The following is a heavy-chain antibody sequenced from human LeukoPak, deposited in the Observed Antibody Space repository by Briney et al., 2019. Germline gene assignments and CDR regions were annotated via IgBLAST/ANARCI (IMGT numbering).Heavy chain of an antibody. V-gene: IGHV3-33*01. Sequence: GRSLRLSCAASGFTFSSYGMHWVRQAPGKGLEWVAVIWYDGSNKYYADSVKGRFTISRDNSKNTLYLQMSSLRAEDTAVYYCASRIVVAAADAFDVWGQGTVVTVS. D-gene: IGHD6-19*01. CDR2: IWYDGSNK. J-gene: IGHJ3*01. CDR3: ASRIVVAAADAFDV. CDR1: GFTFSSYG.